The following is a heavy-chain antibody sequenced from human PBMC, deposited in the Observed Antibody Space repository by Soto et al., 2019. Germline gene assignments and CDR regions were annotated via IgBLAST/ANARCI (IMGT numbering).Heavy chain of an antibody. CDR3: AHSSPTNYYVSSGYPLLDY. Sequence: QITLKESGPTLVKPTQTLTLTCTFSGFSLTTSGVGVGWIRQPPGKALEWLALIYWDDDKRYSPSLKSRLTITKDTSKNQVVLTMTNMDPVDTATYFCAHSSPTNYYVSSGYPLLDYWGQGPLVTVSS. J-gene: IGHJ4*02. CDR1: GFSLTTSGVG. D-gene: IGHD3-22*01. CDR2: IYWDDDK. V-gene: IGHV2-5*02.